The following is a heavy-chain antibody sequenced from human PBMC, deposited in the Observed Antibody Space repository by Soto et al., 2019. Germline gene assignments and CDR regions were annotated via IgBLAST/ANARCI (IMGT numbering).Heavy chain of an antibody. V-gene: IGHV3-30-3*01. CDR3: ARDPFTSVAAAGTTRRY. CDR1: GFTFSSYA. CDR2: ISYDGSNK. J-gene: IGHJ4*02. D-gene: IGHD6-13*01. Sequence: GGSLRLSCAASGFTFSSYAMHWVRQAPGKGLEWVAVISYDGSNKYYADSVKGRFTISRDNSKNTLYLQMNSLRAEDTAVYYCARDPFTSVAAAGTTRRYWGQGTLVTVSS.